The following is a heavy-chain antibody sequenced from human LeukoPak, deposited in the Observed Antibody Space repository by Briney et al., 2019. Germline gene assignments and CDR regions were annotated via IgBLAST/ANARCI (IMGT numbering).Heavy chain of an antibody. CDR3: AKGKYYDSSGQAGSFDY. Sequence: PGGSLRLSCAASGFTFSSYAMSWVRQAPGKGLEWVSTVTGNAVSTYYADSVKGRFTVSEDNSKNTLSLQMNSLRAEDTAVYYCAKGKYYDSSGQAGSFDYWGQGTLVTVPS. V-gene: IGHV3-23*01. D-gene: IGHD3-22*01. CDR2: VTGNAVST. J-gene: IGHJ4*02. CDR1: GFTFSSYA.